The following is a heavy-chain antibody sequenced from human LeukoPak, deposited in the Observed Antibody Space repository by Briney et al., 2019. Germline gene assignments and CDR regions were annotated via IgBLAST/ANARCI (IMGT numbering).Heavy chain of an antibody. V-gene: IGHV4-34*01. D-gene: IGHD4-11*01. CDR1: GGSFSGYY. Sequence: PSETLSLTCAVYGGSFSGYYWSWIRQPPGKGLEWIGEINHSGSTNYNPSLKSRVTISVDTSKNQFPLKLSSVTAADTAVYYCARRIGSRNDYRVLYYFDYWGQGTLVTVSS. J-gene: IGHJ4*02. CDR3: ARRIGSRNDYRVLYYFDY. CDR2: INHSGST.